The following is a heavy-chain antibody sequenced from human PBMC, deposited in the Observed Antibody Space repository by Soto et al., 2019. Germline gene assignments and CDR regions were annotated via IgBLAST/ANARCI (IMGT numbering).Heavy chain of an antibody. CDR2: INSDGSST. V-gene: IGHV3-74*01. Sequence: GGSLRLSCAASGFTFSSYWMHWVRQAPGKGLVWVSRINSDGSSTSYADSVKGRFTISRDNSKNTLYLQMNSLRAEDTAVYYCVRADSSWFYFDYWGQGTLVTVSS. CDR3: VRADSSWFYFDY. D-gene: IGHD6-13*01. CDR1: GFTFSSYW. J-gene: IGHJ4*02.